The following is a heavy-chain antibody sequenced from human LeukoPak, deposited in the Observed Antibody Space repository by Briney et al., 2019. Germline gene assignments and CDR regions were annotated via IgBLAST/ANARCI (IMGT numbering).Heavy chain of an antibody. D-gene: IGHD6-13*01. CDR3: ARDRGSSSWYYFDY. CDR1: GFTFSSYG. J-gene: IGHJ4*02. CDR2: ISYDGSNK. V-gene: IGHV3-30*03. Sequence: GGSLRLSCAASGFTFSSYGMHWVRQAPGKGLEWVAVISYDGSNKYYADSVKGRFTISRDNSKNTLYLQMNSLRAEDTAVYYCARDRGSSSWYYFDYWGQGTLVTVSS.